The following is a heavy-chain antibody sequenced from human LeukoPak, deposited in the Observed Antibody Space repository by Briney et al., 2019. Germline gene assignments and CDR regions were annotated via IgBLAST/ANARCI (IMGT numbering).Heavy chain of an antibody. CDR2: MNPNSGGT. CDR3: APRRVAADKGFDY. Sequence: GASVKVSCKASGYTFTDYYMHWMRQAPGQGPEWMGWMNPNSGGTNYAQKFQGRVTMTRDTSITTAYMELGSLRSDDTAVYYCAPRRVAADKGFDYWGQGTLVTVSS. V-gene: IGHV1-2*02. CDR1: GYTFTDYY. J-gene: IGHJ4*02. D-gene: IGHD6-19*01.